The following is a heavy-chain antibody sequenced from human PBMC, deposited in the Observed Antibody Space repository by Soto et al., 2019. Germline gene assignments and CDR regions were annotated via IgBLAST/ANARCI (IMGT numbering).Heavy chain of an antibody. D-gene: IGHD5-18*01. V-gene: IGHV1-46*01. Sequence: ASVKVSCKASGYTFTSYYMHWVRQAPGQGLEWMGIINPSGGSTSYAQKFQGRVTMTRDTSTSTVYMELSSLRSEDTAVYYCARDSDDTAMDSNSYYSGMDVWGQGTTVTVSS. J-gene: IGHJ6*02. CDR3: ARDSDDTAMDSNSYYSGMDV. CDR1: GYTFTSYY. CDR2: INPSGGST.